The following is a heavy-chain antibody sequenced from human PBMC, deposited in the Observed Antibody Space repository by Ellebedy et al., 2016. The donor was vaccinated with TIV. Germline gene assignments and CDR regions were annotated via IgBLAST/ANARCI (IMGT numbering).Heavy chain of an antibody. V-gene: IGHV3-23*01. Sequence: ETLSLTXTVSGGAISSGGYYWSWIRQAPGKGLEWVSSIGGSGVDTHYADSVKGRFSISRDNSKNTLSLQMNILRADDTAVYYCAREDYYDSYGYFVYWGQGTLVTVSS. D-gene: IGHD3-22*01. CDR3: AREDYYDSYGYFVY. CDR1: GGAISSGGYY. CDR2: IGGSGVDT. J-gene: IGHJ4*02.